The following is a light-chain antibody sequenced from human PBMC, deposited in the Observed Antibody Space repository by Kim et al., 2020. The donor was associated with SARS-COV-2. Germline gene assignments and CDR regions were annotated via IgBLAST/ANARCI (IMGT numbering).Light chain of an antibody. J-gene: IGLJ3*02. CDR3: QSYDSKNWV. CDR2: EDN. V-gene: IGLV6-57*03. CDR1: SGSIASAF. Sequence: GKTVTISCTRVSGSIASAFVQWYQQRPGSAPTTMIYEDNRRPSGVPDRFSGSIDSSSNSASLTISGLRPEDEAEYFCQSYDSKNWVFGGGTKLTVL.